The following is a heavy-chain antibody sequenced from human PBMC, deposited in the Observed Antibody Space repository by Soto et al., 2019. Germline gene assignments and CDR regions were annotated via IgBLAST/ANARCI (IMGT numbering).Heavy chain of an antibody. V-gene: IGHV3-21*01. CDR3: AREGAYCSGTGCRDYYHYMDV. Sequence: EVKLVESGGGLVKPGGSLRLSCAASGFSFSDYTMNWVRQAPGKGLEWVSSISGSSSYIYYADSVTGRFTVSRDNAKKSPDLQMTSLRAEDTAVYYCAREGAYCSGTGCRDYYHYMDVWGKGTTVTVSS. CDR1: GFSFSDYT. CDR2: ISGSSSYI. D-gene: IGHD2-2*01. J-gene: IGHJ6*03.